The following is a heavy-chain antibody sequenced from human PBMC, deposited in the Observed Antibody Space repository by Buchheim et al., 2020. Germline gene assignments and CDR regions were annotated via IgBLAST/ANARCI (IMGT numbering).Heavy chain of an antibody. CDR1: GFTFSSYA. D-gene: IGHD3-22*01. CDR2: ISYDGSNK. CDR3: ASRALYYYDSSGYYGPDY. J-gene: IGHJ4*02. V-gene: IGHV3-30-3*01. Sequence: QVQLVESGGGVVQPGRSLRLSCAASGFTFSSYAMHWVRQAPGKGLEWVAVISYDGSNKYYADSGKGRFTISRENSKNQLYLKMNSLRAEDTAVYYCASRALYYYDSSGYYGPDYWGQGTL.